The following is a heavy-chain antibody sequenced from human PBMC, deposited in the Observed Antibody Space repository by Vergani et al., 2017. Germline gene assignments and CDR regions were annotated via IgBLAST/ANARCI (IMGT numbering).Heavy chain of an antibody. J-gene: IGHJ6*03. D-gene: IGHD4-17*01. CDR2: IYPGDSDT. Sequence: EVQLVQSGAEVKKPGESLKISCKGSGYSFTSYWNGWVRQMPGKGLEWMGIIYPGDSDTRYSPSFQGQVTISADKSISTAYLQWSSLKASDTAMYYCARQRRQTVTTSAIYYMDVWGKGTTVTVSS. CDR3: ARQRRQTVTTSAIYYMDV. CDR1: GYSFTSYW. V-gene: IGHV5-51*01.